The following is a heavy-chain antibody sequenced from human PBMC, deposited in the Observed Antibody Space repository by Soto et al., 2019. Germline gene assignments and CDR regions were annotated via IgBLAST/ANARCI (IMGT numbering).Heavy chain of an antibody. CDR1: GFTFSSYW. CDR3: ARGLSSSWYDDWFDP. D-gene: IGHD6-13*01. CDR2: INSDGSST. J-gene: IGHJ5*02. V-gene: IGHV3-74*01. Sequence: PGGSLRLSCAASGFTFSSYWMHRVRQAPGKGLVWVSRINSDGSSTSYADSVKGRFTISRDNAKNTLYLQMNSLRAEDTAVYYCARGLSSSWYDDWFDPWGQGTLVTVSS.